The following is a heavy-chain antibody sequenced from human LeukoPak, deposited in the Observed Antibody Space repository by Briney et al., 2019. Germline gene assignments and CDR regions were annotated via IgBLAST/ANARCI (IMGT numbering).Heavy chain of an antibody. CDR2: IIPIFGTA. J-gene: IGHJ3*02. CDR3: ARQVRGGYYLGAXXI. CDR1: GGTFSSYA. V-gene: IGHV1-69*13. D-gene: IGHD3-22*01. Sequence: ASVKVSCKASGGTFSSYAISWVRQAPGQGLEWMGGIIPIFGTANYAQKFQGRVTITADESTSTAYMELSSLRSEDTAVYYCARQVRGGYYLGAXXIXXXGXMV.